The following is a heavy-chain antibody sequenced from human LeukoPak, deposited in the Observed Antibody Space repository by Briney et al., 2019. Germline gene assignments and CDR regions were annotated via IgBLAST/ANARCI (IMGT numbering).Heavy chain of an antibody. Sequence: GGSLRLSCAASGFPLSSYAMSWVRQAPGKGLEWVSAISGSGSSTHYADSMKGRFTISRDNSENTFYLQLNSLRAEDTALYYCARVRVGPNIWDDAFNIWGQGTMVTVSS. CDR3: ARVRVGPNIWDDAFNI. J-gene: IGHJ3*02. CDR1: GFPLSSYA. D-gene: IGHD1-26*01. V-gene: IGHV3-23*01. CDR2: ISGSGSST.